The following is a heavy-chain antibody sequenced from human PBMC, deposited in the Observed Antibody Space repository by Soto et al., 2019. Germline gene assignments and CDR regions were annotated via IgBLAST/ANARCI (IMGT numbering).Heavy chain of an antibody. CDR3: AHIVVAGLGYYFDY. CDR2: IYWDDDK. V-gene: IGHV2-5*02. D-gene: IGHD6-19*01. Sequence: QITLKESGPTLVKPTQTLTLTCTFSGFSRSSTSMAVGWIRQPPGKALEWLALIYWDDDKRYSPFLKSRLTITKDTSKNQVVLTMSNMDPVDTARYYCAHIVVAGLGYYFDYWGQGTLVTVSS. J-gene: IGHJ4*02. CDR1: GFSRSSTSMA.